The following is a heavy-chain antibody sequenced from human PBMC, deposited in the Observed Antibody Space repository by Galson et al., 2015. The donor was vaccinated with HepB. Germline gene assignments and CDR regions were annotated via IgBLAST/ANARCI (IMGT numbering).Heavy chain of an antibody. V-gene: IGHV1-18*01. Sequence: SVKVSCKASGYTFTDYSLIWVRQAPGQGLEWMGWMSTLNGNTEKQQKVQGGISMTRDTSTSTAYMELSNLRSNDTAVYYCVRGSKRLGGLTPADHWGQGTLVTVAS. D-gene: IGHD6-25*01. CDR2: MSTLNGNT. J-gene: IGHJ4*02. CDR3: VRGSKRLGGLTPADH. CDR1: GYTFTDYS.